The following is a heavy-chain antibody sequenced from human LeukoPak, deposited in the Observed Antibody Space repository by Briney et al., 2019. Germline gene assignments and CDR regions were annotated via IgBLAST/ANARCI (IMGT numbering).Heavy chain of an antibody. V-gene: IGHV3-21*01. Sequence: GGSLRLSCAASGFTFSSYSMNWVRQAPGKGLEWVSSISSSSSYIYYAGSVKGRFTISRDNAKNSLYLQMNSLRAEDTAVYYCAREGPQQLVLYYFDYWGQGTLVTVSS. CDR1: GFTFSSYS. D-gene: IGHD6-13*01. CDR3: AREGPQQLVLYYFDY. J-gene: IGHJ4*02. CDR2: ISSSSSYI.